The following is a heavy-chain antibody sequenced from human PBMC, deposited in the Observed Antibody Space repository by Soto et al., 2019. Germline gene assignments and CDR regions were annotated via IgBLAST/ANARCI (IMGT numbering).Heavy chain of an antibody. Sequence: PGWSQRVPYAALGLNCVDHAIHRIRQATGKGLEYVSGISWNSGSIGYADSVKGRFTISRDNAKNSLYLQMNSLRAEDTALYYCAKAPYDYIWGSYRPGGYYFDYWGQGTLVTVSS. CDR3: AKAPYDYIWGSYRPGGYYFDY. J-gene: IGHJ4*02. D-gene: IGHD3-16*02. CDR1: GLNCVDHA. CDR2: ISWNSGSI. V-gene: IGHV3-9*01.